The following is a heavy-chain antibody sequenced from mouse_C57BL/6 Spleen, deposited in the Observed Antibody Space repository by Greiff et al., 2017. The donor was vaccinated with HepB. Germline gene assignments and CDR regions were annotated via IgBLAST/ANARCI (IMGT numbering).Heavy chain of an antibody. V-gene: IGHV1-5*01. J-gene: IGHJ4*01. D-gene: IGHD2-3*01. Sequence: VQLQQSGTVLARPGASVKMSCKTSGYTFTSYWMHWVKQRPGQGLAWIGAIYPGNSDTSYNQKFKGKTKLTAVTSASTAYMELSSLTNEDSAVYYCTRSIPPPPGMDYWGQGTSVTVSS. CDR2: IYPGNSDT. CDR1: GYTFTSYW. CDR3: TRSIPPPPGMDY.